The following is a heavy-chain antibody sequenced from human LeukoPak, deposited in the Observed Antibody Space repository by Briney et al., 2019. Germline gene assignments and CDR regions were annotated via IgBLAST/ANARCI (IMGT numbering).Heavy chain of an antibody. D-gene: IGHD6-19*01. CDR2: FYPGGTT. J-gene: IGHJ4*02. CDR3: ARDKIVGIAVAGTFFDY. Sequence: GGSLRLSCAASGFTVSTNYMNWVRQAPGKGPEWVSIFYPGGTTYYTDSVKGRFTISRDDSKNTLYLQMNSLRAEDTAVYYCARDKIVGIAVAGTFFDYWGQGTLVTVSS. CDR1: GFTVSTNY. V-gene: IGHV3-53*01.